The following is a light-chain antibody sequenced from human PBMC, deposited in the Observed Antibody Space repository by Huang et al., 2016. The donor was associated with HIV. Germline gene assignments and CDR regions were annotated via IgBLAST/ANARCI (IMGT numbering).Light chain of an antibody. CDR2: GAS. J-gene: IGKJ2*01. Sequence: EIVLTQSPGTLSLSPGERATLSCRASQSIGSSYLAWYQHKPGQAPRLLISGASIRATGIPDRISGGGSGTHFALTISRLEPEDFAVYYCHQYGSSPPYTFGQGTKLEIK. V-gene: IGKV3-20*01. CDR3: HQYGSSPPYT. CDR1: QSIGSSY.